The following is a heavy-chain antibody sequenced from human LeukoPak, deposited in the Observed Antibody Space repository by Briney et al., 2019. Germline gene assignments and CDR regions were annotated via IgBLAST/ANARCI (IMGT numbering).Heavy chain of an antibody. CDR3: AKSGGSGLIDY. J-gene: IGHJ4*02. CDR1: GGSISSYY. Sequence: SETLSLTCTVSGGSISSYYWSWIRQPPGKGLEWIGYIYYSGSTNYNPSLKSRVTIYIDTSKNQFSLNLSSVTAADTAVYYCAKSGGSGLIDYWGQGTLVTVSS. CDR2: IYYSGST. D-gene: IGHD1-26*01. V-gene: IGHV4-59*08.